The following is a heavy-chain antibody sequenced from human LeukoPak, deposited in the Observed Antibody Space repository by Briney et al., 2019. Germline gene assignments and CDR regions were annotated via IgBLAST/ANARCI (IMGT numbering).Heavy chain of an antibody. J-gene: IGHJ3*02. CDR3: ARASDYCGGDCYYLPAFEI. CDR2: INPNSGGT. D-gene: IGHD2-21*01. V-gene: IGHV1-2*02. CDR1: GYTFTGYY. Sequence: ASVKVSCKASGYTFTGYYMHWVRQAPGQGLEWMGWINPNSGGTNYAQKFQGRVTMTRDTSTSTAYMELSRLRSDDTAVYYCARASDYCGGDCYYLPAFEIWGQGTMVTVSS.